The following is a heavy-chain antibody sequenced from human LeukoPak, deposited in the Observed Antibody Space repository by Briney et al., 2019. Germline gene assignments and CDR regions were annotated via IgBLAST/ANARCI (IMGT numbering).Heavy chain of an antibody. CDR3: AGGGFLEWLPHHYYYYYMDV. J-gene: IGHJ6*03. D-gene: IGHD3-3*01. CDR1: GGTFSSYA. Sequence: SVKVSCKASGGTFSSYAISWVRQAPGQGLEWVGRIITIFGTANYAQKFQGRVTITTDESTSTAYMELSSLRSEDTAVYYCAGGGFLEWLPHHYYYYYMDVWGKGTTVTVSS. CDR2: IITIFGTA. V-gene: IGHV1-69*05.